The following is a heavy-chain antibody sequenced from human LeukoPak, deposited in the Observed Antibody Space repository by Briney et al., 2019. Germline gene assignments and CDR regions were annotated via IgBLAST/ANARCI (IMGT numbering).Heavy chain of an antibody. Sequence: PGGSLRLSCAASGFTSSSYWMSWVRQAPGKGLEWVANIKQDGSEKYYVDSVKGRFTISRDNAKNSLYLQMNSLRAEDTAVYYCARDRYYDSSGPTLYYFDYWGQGTLVTVSS. D-gene: IGHD3-22*01. CDR2: IKQDGSEK. CDR1: GFTSSSYW. V-gene: IGHV3-7*01. J-gene: IGHJ4*02. CDR3: ARDRYYDSSGPTLYYFDY.